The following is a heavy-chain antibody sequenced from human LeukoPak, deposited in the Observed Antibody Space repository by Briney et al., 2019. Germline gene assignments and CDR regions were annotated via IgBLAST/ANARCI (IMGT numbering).Heavy chain of an antibody. CDR3: ARHGGMIGNSPLRY. CDR2: IHYSDAT. V-gene: IGHV4-34*01. J-gene: IGHJ4*02. CDR1: GGSFSDYY. D-gene: IGHD4-23*01. Sequence: SETLSLTCAVYGGSFSDYYWSWIRQPPGQGLQWMGYIHYSDATYYRTSLKGRVTISIDRPKNQFFLNLNSVTAADTAVYYCARHGGMIGNSPLRYWGQGTLVTVSS.